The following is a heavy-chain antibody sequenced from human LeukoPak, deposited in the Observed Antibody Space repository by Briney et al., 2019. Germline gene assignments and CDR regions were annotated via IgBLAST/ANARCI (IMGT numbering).Heavy chain of an antibody. J-gene: IGHJ4*02. CDR2: IIPILGIA. CDR3: ASNGDYSYYFDY. CDR1: GGTFSSYA. Sequence: SAKVSCKASGGTFSSYAISWVRQAPGQGLEWMGRIIPILGIANYAQKFQGRVTITADKSTSTAYMELSSLRSEDTAVYYCASNGDYSYYFDYWGQGTLVTVSS. D-gene: IGHD4-17*01. V-gene: IGHV1-69*04.